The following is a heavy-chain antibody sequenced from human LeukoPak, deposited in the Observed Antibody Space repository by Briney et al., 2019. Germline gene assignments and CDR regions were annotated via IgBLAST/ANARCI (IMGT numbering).Heavy chain of an antibody. V-gene: IGHV3-21*01. CDR2: ISSSSSYI. J-gene: IGHJ4*02. CDR1: GFTFSTYS. Sequence: GGSLRLSCAASGFTFSTYSMNWIRQAPGKGLEWVSSISSSSSYIYYADSVKGRFTISRDNAKNSLYLQMNSLRAEDTAVYYCARVPDYYDSSGYHYWGQGTLVTVSS. D-gene: IGHD3-22*01. CDR3: ARVPDYYDSSGYHY.